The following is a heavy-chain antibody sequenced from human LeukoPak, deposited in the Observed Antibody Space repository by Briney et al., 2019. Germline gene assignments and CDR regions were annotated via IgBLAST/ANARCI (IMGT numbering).Heavy chain of an antibody. CDR1: GFTFSSYG. CDR3: ARDYGDYGEYFQH. D-gene: IGHD4-17*01. Sequence: QPGGSLRLSCAASGFTFSSYGMHWVRHAPGKGLEWVAVIWYDGSNKYYADSVKGRFTISRDNSKNTLYLQMNSLRAEDTAVYYCARDYGDYGEYFQHWGQGTLVTVSS. V-gene: IGHV3-33*08. CDR2: IWYDGSNK. J-gene: IGHJ1*01.